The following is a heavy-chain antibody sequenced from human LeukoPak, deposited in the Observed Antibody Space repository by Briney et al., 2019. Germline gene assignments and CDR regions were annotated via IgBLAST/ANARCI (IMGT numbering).Heavy chain of an antibody. J-gene: IGHJ4*02. CDR2: IIHSGSS. CDR1: GGSFSDYS. V-gene: IGHV4-34*01. Sequence: SETLSLTCAVSGGSFSDYSWTWIRQSPGTALEWIGEIIHSGSSHYNPSLKSRVTISVDTSKNQFSLKLTSVTAADTAVYFCARGSPGYWGQGTLVTVSS. CDR3: ARGSPGY.